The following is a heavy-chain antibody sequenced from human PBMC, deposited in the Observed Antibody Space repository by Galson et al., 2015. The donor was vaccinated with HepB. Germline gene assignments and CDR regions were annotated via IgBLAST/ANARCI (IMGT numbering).Heavy chain of an antibody. CDR3: ARSTVARHYFDY. J-gene: IGHJ4*02. CDR1: GGTFSSYA. Sequence: SVKVSCKASGGTFSSYAISWVRQAPGQGLEWMGGIIPIFGTANYAQKFQGRVTITADESTSTAYMELSSLRSEDTAVYYCARSTVARHYFDYWGQGTLVTVSS. V-gene: IGHV1-69*13. CDR2: IIPIFGTA. D-gene: IGHD4-23*01.